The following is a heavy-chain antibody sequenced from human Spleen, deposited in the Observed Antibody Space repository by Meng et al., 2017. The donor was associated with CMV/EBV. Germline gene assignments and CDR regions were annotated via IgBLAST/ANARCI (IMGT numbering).Heavy chain of an antibody. J-gene: IGHJ4*02. CDR3: ASGGYCSSTSCYPSYFDY. Sequence: GESLKISCAASGFTFSGYAMHWVRQASGKGLEWVARIRSKANSFATVYSASVRGRFIISRDDSKNTAYLQMNSLRAEDTAVYYCASGGYCSSTSCYPSYFDYWGQGTLVTVSS. D-gene: IGHD2-2*01. CDR2: IRSKANSFAT. V-gene: IGHV3-73*01. CDR1: GFTFSGYA.